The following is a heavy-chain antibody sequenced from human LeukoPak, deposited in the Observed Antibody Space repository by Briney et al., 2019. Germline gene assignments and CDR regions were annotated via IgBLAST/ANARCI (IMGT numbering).Heavy chain of an antibody. CDR3: ARERGYGSGSYDY. V-gene: IGHV4-61*02. Sequence: PSQTLSLTCTVSGGSISSGSYYWSWIRQPAGKGLEWIGRIYTSGSTNYNPSLESRVTISVDTSKNQFSLKLSSVTAADTAVYYCARERGYGSGSYDYWGQGTLVTVSS. D-gene: IGHD3-10*01. CDR1: GGSISSGSYY. CDR2: IYTSGST. J-gene: IGHJ4*02.